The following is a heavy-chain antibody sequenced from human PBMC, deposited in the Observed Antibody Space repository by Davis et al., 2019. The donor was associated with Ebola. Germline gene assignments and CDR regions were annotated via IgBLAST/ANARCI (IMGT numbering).Heavy chain of an antibody. J-gene: IGHJ4*02. D-gene: IGHD2/OR15-2a*01. CDR3: ARKSFSRVDY. CDR1: GYTFTSYG. CDR2: INPYDGHT. V-gene: IGHV1-18*01. Sequence: AASVKVSCKASGYTFTSYGISWVRQAPGQGLEWMGWINPYDGHTSYAQKMQGRVTMTTDTSTSTAYMELRSLRSDDTAVYYCARKSFSRVDYWGQGTLVTVSS.